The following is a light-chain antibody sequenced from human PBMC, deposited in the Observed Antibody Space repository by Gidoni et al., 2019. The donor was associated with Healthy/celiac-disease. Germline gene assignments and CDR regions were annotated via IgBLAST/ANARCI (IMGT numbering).Light chain of an antibody. J-gene: IGKJ2*01. V-gene: IGKV3-15*01. CDR3: QQYNNWPPSYT. Sequence: DIVLTQSPATLSVSPGERATLSCSARQSVSSNVDWYQQKPGQAPRLLSYGAYTRATGIPARFSGSGSGTEFTLTISSRQSEDFAVYYCQQYNNWPPSYTFGQGTKLEIK. CDR1: QSVSSN. CDR2: GAY.